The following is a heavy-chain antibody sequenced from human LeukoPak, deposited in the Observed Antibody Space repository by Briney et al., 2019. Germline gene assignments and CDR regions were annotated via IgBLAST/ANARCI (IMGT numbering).Heavy chain of an antibody. D-gene: IGHD7-27*01. Sequence: SETLSLTCTVSGGSISSSSYYWGWIRQPPGKGLEWIGSIYYSGSTYYNPSLKSRVTISVDTSKNQFSLKLSSVTAADTAVYYCATVRSNWGWSGVYWGQGTLVTVSS. J-gene: IGHJ4*02. CDR3: ATVRSNWGWSGVY. V-gene: IGHV4-39*01. CDR2: IYYSGST. CDR1: GGSISSSSYY.